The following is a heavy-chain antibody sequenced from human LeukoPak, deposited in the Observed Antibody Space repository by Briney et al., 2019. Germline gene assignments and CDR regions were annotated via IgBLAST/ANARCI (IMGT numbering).Heavy chain of an antibody. CDR2: INHSGST. J-gene: IGHJ4*02. Sequence: PSETLSLTCAVYGGSFSGYYWSWIRQPPGKGLEWIGEINHSGSTNYNPSLKSRVTISVDTSKNQFSLKPSSVTAADTAVYYCARVADYVWGSITTKYYFDYWGQGTLVTVSS. D-gene: IGHD3-16*01. CDR1: GGSFSGYY. V-gene: IGHV4-34*01. CDR3: ARVADYVWGSITTKYYFDY.